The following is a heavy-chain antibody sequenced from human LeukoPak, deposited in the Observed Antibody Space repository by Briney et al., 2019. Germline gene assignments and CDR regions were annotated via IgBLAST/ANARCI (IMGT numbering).Heavy chain of an antibody. CDR2: IYPGASDS. J-gene: IGHJ4*02. V-gene: IGHV5-51*01. Sequence: GESLKISCKGSGYSFTNYWIGWVRQMPGKGLEWMGLIYPGASDSRYSPSFQGQVTISAAKSISPAYLQWSSLKASDTAMYYCARRSGHFYSGSYDYWGQGTLVTVSS. D-gene: IGHD1-26*01. CDR3: ARRSGHFYSGSYDY. CDR1: GYSFTNYW.